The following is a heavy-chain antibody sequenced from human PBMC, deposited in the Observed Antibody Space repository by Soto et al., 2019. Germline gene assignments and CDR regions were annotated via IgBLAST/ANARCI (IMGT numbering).Heavy chain of an antibody. Sequence: PGGSLRLSCAASGFTFSSYWMSWVRQAPGKGLEWVSDISGSGGSTYYADSVKGRFTISRDYSRNTLYVQMNSLRAEDTAVYYCAKEVGWSATTDGFDIWGQGTMVTVSS. CDR2: ISGSGGST. D-gene: IGHD4-4*01. V-gene: IGHV3-23*01. CDR1: GFTFSSYW. J-gene: IGHJ3*02. CDR3: AKEVGWSATTDGFDI.